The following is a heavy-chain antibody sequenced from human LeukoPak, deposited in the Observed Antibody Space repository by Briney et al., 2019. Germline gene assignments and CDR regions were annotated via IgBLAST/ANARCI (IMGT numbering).Heavy chain of an antibody. CDR2: ISAYNGNT. V-gene: IGHV1-18*04. D-gene: IGHD6-13*01. J-gene: IGHJ4*02. CDR1: GYTFTGYY. CDR3: ARSTAGTIIDY. Sequence: ASVKVSCKASGYTFTGYYMHWVRQAPGQGLEWMGWISAYNGNTNYAQKLQGRVTMTTDTSTSTAYMELRSLRSDDTAVYYCARSTAGTIIDYWGQGTLVTVSS.